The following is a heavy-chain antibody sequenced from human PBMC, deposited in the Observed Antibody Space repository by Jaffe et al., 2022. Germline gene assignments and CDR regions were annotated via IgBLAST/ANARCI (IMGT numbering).Heavy chain of an antibody. CDR3: ARGGCSGGSCSQAYYYYYMDV. CDR1: GFTFSSYD. D-gene: IGHD2-15*01. J-gene: IGHJ6*03. CDR2: IGTAGDT. V-gene: IGHV3-13*01. Sequence: EVQLVESGGGLVQPGGSLRLSCAASGFTFSSYDMHWVRQATGKGLEWVSAIGTAGDTYYPGSVKGRFTISRENAKNSLYLQMNSLRAGDTAVYYCARGGCSGGSCSQAYYYYYMDVWGKGTTVTVSS.